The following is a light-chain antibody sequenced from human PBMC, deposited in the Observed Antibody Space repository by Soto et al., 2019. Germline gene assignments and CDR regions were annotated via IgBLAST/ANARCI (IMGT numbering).Light chain of an antibody. CDR2: DAS. Sequence: EIVLTQSPDTLSLSPVERVTLSCRASQSVSSYLAWYQQKPGQAPRLLIYDASKRATGIPARFSGSGSGTDFTLTISSLEPEDFAVYYCQQRSNWPLTFGGGTKVEIK. V-gene: IGKV3-11*01. J-gene: IGKJ4*01. CDR3: QQRSNWPLT. CDR1: QSVSSY.